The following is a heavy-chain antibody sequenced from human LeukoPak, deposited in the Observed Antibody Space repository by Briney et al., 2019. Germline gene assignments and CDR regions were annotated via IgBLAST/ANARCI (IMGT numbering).Heavy chain of an antibody. V-gene: IGHV1-8*02. Sequence: GASVKVSCKASGYTFTSYDINWVRQATGQGLEWMGWMNPNSGNTGYAQKFQGRVTMTRNTSISTAYMELSSLRSEDTAVYYCARGVGSGSYYMGKGNYYYYYMDVWGKGTTVTISS. CDR3: ARGVGSGSYYMGKGNYYYYYMDV. CDR1: GYTFTSYD. J-gene: IGHJ6*03. D-gene: IGHD3-10*01. CDR2: MNPNSGNT.